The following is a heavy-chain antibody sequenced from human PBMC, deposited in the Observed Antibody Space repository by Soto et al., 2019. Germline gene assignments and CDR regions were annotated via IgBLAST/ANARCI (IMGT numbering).Heavy chain of an antibody. CDR1: GDSVSSNSAA. V-gene: IGHV6-1*01. J-gene: IGHJ4*02. D-gene: IGHD3-9*01. CDR3: TRASGYYFDY. Sequence: SQTLSLTCAISGDSVSSNSAACNWIRQSPSRGLEWLGRTYYRSKWYNDYAVSVKSRITINPDTSKNKFSLQLNSVTPEDTAVYYCTRASGYYFDYCGQGTLVTVSS. CDR2: TYYRSKWYN.